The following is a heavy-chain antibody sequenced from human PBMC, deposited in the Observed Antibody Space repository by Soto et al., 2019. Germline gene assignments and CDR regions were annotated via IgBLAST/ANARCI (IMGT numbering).Heavy chain of an antibody. V-gene: IGHV5-10-1*01. Sequence: GESLKISCKGSGYSFTSYWISWVRQMPGKGLEWMGSIDPSDSYTNYSPSFQGHVTISADKSISTAYLQWSSLKASDTAMYYCARFVVVTEGAFDIWGQGTMVTVSS. D-gene: IGHD2-21*02. CDR2: IDPSDSYT. CDR1: GYSFTSYW. CDR3: ARFVVVTEGAFDI. J-gene: IGHJ3*02.